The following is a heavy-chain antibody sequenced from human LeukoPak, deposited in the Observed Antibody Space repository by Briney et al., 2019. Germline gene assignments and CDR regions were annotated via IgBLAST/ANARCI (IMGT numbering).Heavy chain of an antibody. CDR3: ARGWDGDYRGTYYYYYMDV. J-gene: IGHJ6*03. D-gene: IGHD4-17*01. Sequence: PSGTLSLTCAVYGGSFSGYYWSWIPQPPGKGLEWIGAVNHSGSTNYNPSLKSRVTISVDTSKNQFSLKLSSVTAADTAVYYCARGWDGDYRGTYYYYYMDVWGKGTTVTVSS. CDR2: VNHSGST. CDR1: GGSFSGYY. V-gene: IGHV4-34*01.